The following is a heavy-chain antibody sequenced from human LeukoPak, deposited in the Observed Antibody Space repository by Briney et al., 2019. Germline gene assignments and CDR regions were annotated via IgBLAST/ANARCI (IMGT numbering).Heavy chain of an antibody. CDR3: AGDRPDDVWSGYNAFAT. J-gene: IGHJ3*02. Sequence: ASVKVSCKASGYTFTNYGISWVRQAPGQGLEWMGWISAYNGNTNSAQRVQGRVTMTTDTSTTTAYMELRSLRSDDTAVYYCAGDRPDDVWSGYNAFATWGQGTMVIVSS. CDR1: GYTFTNYG. CDR2: ISAYNGNT. D-gene: IGHD3-3*01. V-gene: IGHV1-18*01.